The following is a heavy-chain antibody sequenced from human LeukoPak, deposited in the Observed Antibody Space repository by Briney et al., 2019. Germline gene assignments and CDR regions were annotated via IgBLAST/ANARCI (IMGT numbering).Heavy chain of an antibody. Sequence: SETLSLTCTVSGGSISTYYWSWIRQPPGKGLEWIGYIYHNGNTNYNPSLKSRVTLSVDKSKNQFSLKLSSVTAADTAVYYCARALSYSGFDYWGQGTLVTVSS. CDR1: GGSISTYY. CDR2: IYHNGNT. V-gene: IGHV4-59*12. CDR3: ARALSYSGFDY. D-gene: IGHD1-26*01. J-gene: IGHJ4*02.